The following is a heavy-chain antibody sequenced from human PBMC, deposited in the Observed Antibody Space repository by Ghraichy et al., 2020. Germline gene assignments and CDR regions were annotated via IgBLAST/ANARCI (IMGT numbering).Heavy chain of an antibody. CDR3: AKDRVIDPGDDY. Sequence: RGSLRLSCAASGFTFSTYAMSWVRQAPGKGLEWVSAISGSGGNTYYADSVKGRFTISRDNSKTTMYLQMNSLRGEDTAVYYCAKDRVIDPGDDYWGQGILVTVSS. J-gene: IGHJ4*02. CDR2: ISGSGGNT. CDR1: GFTFSTYA. V-gene: IGHV3-23*01. D-gene: IGHD3-10*01.